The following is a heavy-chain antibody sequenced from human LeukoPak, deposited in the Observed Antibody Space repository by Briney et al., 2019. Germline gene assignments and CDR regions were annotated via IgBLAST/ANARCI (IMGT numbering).Heavy chain of an antibody. D-gene: IGHD3-10*01. V-gene: IGHV3-23*01. CDR2: ISGSGGST. Sequence: GALRLSCAASGIHFCRLGLSRVRPAPGKGLEWVSTISGSGGSTYYADSVKGRFTISRDNSKNTLYLQMNSLRAEGTAVYYCAKSRSYTVRDAFEIWGQGTKVTVSS. CDR1: GIHFCRLG. J-gene: IGHJ3*02. CDR3: AKSRSYTVRDAFEI.